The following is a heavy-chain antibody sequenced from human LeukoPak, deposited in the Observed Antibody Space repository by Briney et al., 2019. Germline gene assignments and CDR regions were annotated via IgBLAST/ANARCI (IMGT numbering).Heavy chain of an antibody. CDR1: GGTISSGGYY. J-gene: IGHJ4*02. D-gene: IGHD3-22*01. CDR2: IYYSGST. CDR3: ARGKPYYYDSSGYSD. Sequence: SETLSLTCTVSGGTISSGGYYWSWIRQHPGKGLEWIGYIYYSGSTYYNPSLKSRVTISVDTSKNQFSLKLSSVTAADTAVYYCARGKPYYYDSSGYSDWGQGTLVTVSS. V-gene: IGHV4-31*03.